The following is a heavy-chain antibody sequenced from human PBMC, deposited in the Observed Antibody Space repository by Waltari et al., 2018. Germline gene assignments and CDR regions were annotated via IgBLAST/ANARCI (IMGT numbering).Heavy chain of an antibody. J-gene: IGHJ4*02. CDR3: GREIGVSWRVVDY. CDR2: INPNSGGA. CDR1: GSTFTAYY. D-gene: IGHD3-3*01. V-gene: IGHV1-2*02. Sequence: QVQLVQSGAEVKKPGASVKVSCKASGSTFTAYYIHWVRQAPGQGLEWMGWINPNSGGANYAQRFLGRVTMTRDTSISTAYMELNSLRSDDTALYYCGREIGVSWRVVDYWGQGTLVTVSS.